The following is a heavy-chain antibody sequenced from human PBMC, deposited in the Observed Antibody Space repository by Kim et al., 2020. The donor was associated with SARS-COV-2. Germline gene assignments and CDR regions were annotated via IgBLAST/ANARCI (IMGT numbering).Heavy chain of an antibody. CDR2: IWYDGSNK. J-gene: IGHJ3*02. V-gene: IGHV3-33*01. Sequence: GGSLRLSCAASGFTFSSYGMHWVRQAPGKGLEWVAVIWYDGSNKYYADSVKGRFTISRDNSKNTLYLQMNSLRAEDTAVYYCARNYDILTGYQNDAFDIWGQGTMVTVSS. D-gene: IGHD3-9*01. CDR3: ARNYDILTGYQNDAFDI. CDR1: GFTFSSYG.